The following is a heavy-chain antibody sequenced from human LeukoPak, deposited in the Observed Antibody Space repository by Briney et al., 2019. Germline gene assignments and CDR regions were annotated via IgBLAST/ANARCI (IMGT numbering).Heavy chain of an antibody. D-gene: IGHD3-10*01. CDR1: GFTVSGNY. CDR3: ARSPSLWFGELLGFDY. CDR2: IYSGGST. V-gene: IGHV3-66*01. J-gene: IGHJ4*02. Sequence: GGSLRLSCAASGFTVSGNYMSWVRRAPGKGLEWVSVIYSGGSTYYADSVKGRFTISRDNSKNTLYLQMNSLRAEDTAVYYCARSPSLWFGELLGFDYWGQGTLVTVSS.